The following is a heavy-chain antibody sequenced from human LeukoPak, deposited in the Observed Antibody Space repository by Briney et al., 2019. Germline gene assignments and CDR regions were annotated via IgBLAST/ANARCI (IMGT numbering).Heavy chain of an antibody. CDR1: GGSISSYY. Sequence: PSETLSLTCTASGGSISSYYWSWIRQPPGKGLEWIGYIYYSGSTNYNPSLKSRVTISVDTSKNQFSLKLSSVTAADTAVYYCARGERGYSGYGDWGQGTLVTVSS. J-gene: IGHJ4*02. D-gene: IGHD5-12*01. CDR3: ARGERGYSGYGD. CDR2: IYYSGST. V-gene: IGHV4-59*01.